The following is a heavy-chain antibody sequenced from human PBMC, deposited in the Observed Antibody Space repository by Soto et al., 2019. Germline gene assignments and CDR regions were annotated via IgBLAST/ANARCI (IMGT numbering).Heavy chain of an antibody. CDR2: IYYSGST. D-gene: IGHD3-22*01. V-gene: IGHV4-61*01. Sequence: SETLSLTCTVSGGSVSSGSYYWSWIRQPPGKGLEWIGYIYYSGSTNYNPSLKSRVTISVDTSKNQFSLKLSSVTAADTAVYYCAREFIKRYYYDSSGYYYIKEPDYWGQGTLVTVSS. CDR3: AREFIKRYYYDSSGYYYIKEPDY. J-gene: IGHJ4*02. CDR1: GGSVSSGSYY.